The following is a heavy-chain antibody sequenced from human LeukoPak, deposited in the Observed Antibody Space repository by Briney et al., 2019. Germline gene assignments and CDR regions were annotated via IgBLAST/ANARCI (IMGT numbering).Heavy chain of an antibody. CDR3: SRGGLGSGYFRPAIYY. Sequence: SGTLSLTCAVYGGSFSGYYWSWIRQPPGKGLEWIGEINHSGSTNYNPSLKSRVTISVDTSKNQFSLKLSSVTAADTAVYYCSRGGLGSGYFRPAIYYLGQGTLVTVS. V-gene: IGHV4-34*01. D-gene: IGHD3-3*01. CDR2: INHSGST. CDR1: GGSFSGYY. J-gene: IGHJ4*02.